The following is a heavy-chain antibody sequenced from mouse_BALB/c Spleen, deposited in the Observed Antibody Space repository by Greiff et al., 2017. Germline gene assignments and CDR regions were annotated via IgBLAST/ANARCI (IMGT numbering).Heavy chain of an antibody. CDR2: INPSNGRT. V-gene: IGHV1S81*02. D-gene: IGHD1-1*01. J-gene: IGHJ3*01. Sequence: QVQLQQPGAELVKPGASVKLSCKASGYTFTSYWMHWVKQRPGQGLEWIGEINPSNGRTNYNEKFKSKATLTSDKSSSTAYMELSSLTSEDSAVYYCARSTTAYWGQGTLVTVSA. CDR3: ARSTTAY. CDR1: GYTFTSYW.